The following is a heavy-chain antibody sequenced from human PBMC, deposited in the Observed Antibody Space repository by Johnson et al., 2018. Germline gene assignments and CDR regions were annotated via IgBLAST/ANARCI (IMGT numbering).Heavy chain of an antibody. CDR2: ISYDGSNK. CDR1: GFTFSSYA. V-gene: IGHV3-30-3*01. J-gene: IGHJ6*03. D-gene: IGHD3-10*01. Sequence: QVQLVESGGGVVQPGRSLRLSCAASGFTFSSYAMHWVRQAPGKGLEWVAVISYDGSNKYYADSVKGRFTISRDNSKNTLNLQMNSLRAEDTAVYYCARGLLWLRERVVCYMDVWGKGTTVTGYS. CDR3: ARGLLWLRERVVCYMDV.